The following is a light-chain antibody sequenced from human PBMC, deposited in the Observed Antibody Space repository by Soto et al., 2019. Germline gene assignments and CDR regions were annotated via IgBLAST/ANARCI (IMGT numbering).Light chain of an antibody. V-gene: IGKV1-39*01. CDR2: GAS. Sequence: DVRMTQSPSSLSASVGDTITITCRASRTINTYLNWFQQKPGEPPRLLIYGASTFHDGVPSRFSGSGSGADFTLTISGLQPEDFASYHCQQTYSDISFGGGTKV. J-gene: IGKJ4*01. CDR1: RTINTY. CDR3: QQTYSDIS.